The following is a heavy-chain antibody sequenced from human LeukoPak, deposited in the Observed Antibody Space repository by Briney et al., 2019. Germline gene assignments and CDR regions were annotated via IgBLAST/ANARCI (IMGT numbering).Heavy chain of an antibody. CDR2: IYNSENT. J-gene: IGHJ4*02. CDR3: ARDGSSWYWDY. Sequence: SETLSLTCTVSGYSLSSGYFWGWIRQPPGKGLEWIGNIYNSENTYYNPSLKSRVTISKDTSKNQISLKLSAVTAADTAVYYCARDGSSWYWDYWGQGTLVTVSS. D-gene: IGHD6-13*01. CDR1: GYSLSSGYF. V-gene: IGHV4-38-2*02.